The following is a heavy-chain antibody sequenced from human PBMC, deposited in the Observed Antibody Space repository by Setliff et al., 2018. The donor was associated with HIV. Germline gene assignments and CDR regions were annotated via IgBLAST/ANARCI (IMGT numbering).Heavy chain of an antibody. J-gene: IGHJ4*02. V-gene: IGHV1-18*01. CDR3: ARGFESCSSSCQVY. D-gene: IGHD6-13*01. CDR2: ISAYNGNT. Sequence: WASVKVSCKASGYTFTSYGISWVRQAPGQGLEWMGWISAYNGNTNYAQKLQGRVTMTTDTSTSTAYMELRSLRSDDTAVYYCARGFESCSSSCQVYWGQGTLVTVSS. CDR1: GYTFTSYG.